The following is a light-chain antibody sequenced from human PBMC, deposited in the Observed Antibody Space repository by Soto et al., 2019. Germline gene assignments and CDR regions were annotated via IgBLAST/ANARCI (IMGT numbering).Light chain of an antibody. Sequence: DIQMTQSPSSLSASVGDRVTITCQASQDISKYLSWYQHKPGKAPKLLIYDASTLGTGVPSRFRGSGSGTGFTFTISRLQHEDIATYYRQQYDDLPFTFGQGTKLEIK. J-gene: IGKJ2*01. CDR2: DAS. V-gene: IGKV1-33*01. CDR1: QDISKY. CDR3: QQYDDLPFT.